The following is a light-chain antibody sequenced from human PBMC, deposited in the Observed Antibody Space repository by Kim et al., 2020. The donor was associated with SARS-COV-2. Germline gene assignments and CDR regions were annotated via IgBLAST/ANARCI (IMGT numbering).Light chain of an antibody. Sequence: QSALTQPPSASGSPGQSVTISCTGTSSDVGSYNYVSWYRHHPGKAPELMIYEVTKRTSGVPDRFSGSKSGNTASLTVSGLQAEDEADYYCSSYAGNNNVVFGGGTQLTVL. CDR1: SSDVGSYNY. V-gene: IGLV2-8*01. CDR2: EVT. CDR3: SSYAGNNNVV. J-gene: IGLJ3*02.